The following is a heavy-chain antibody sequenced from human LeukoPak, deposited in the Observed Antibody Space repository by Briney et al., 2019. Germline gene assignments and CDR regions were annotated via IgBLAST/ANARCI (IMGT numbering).Heavy chain of an antibody. Sequence: PGGSLRLSCAASGFSFSNYEMNWVRQAPGKGLEWVSYISSSGSTIYYPDSVKGRFTISRDNAKNSLYLQMNRLRAEDTAVYYCVRDQDDYGDYWYFDLWGRGTLVTVSS. CDR2: ISSSGSTI. CDR1: GFSFSNYE. CDR3: VRDQDDYGDYWYFDL. J-gene: IGHJ2*01. D-gene: IGHD4-17*01. V-gene: IGHV3-48*03.